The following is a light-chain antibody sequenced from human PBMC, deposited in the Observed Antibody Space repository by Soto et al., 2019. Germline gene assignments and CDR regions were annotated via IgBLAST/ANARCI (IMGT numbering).Light chain of an antibody. Sequence: EIVLTQSPGTLFLSPGQRATLSCRASESISRDYLAWYQQRLGQAPRLLIYGASSGATGIPDRFSGSGSGTDFTLTISRLEPEDLAIYYCQQYGGVPYTFGQGTKLEIK. V-gene: IGKV3-20*01. CDR3: QQYGGVPYT. CDR1: ESISRDY. J-gene: IGKJ2*01. CDR2: GAS.